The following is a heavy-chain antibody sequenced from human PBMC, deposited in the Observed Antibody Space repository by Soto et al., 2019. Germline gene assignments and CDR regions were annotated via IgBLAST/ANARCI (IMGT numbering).Heavy chain of an antibody. CDR2: MNPNSGNT. CDR1: GYTFTSYD. D-gene: IGHD3-22*01. V-gene: IGHV1-8*01. Sequence: ASVKVSCKASGYTFTSYDINWVRQATGQGLEWMGWMNPNSGNTGYAQKFQGRVTMTRNTSISTAYMELSRLRSDDTAVYYCARGPQDSSGYYLNWFDPWGQGTLVTVSS. J-gene: IGHJ5*02. CDR3: ARGPQDSSGYYLNWFDP.